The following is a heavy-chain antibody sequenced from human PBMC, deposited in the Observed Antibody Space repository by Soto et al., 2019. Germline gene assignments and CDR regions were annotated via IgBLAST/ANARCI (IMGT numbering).Heavy chain of an antibody. CDR2: TYYRSNWRH. Sequence: SPTLSLTCAISGDSVSSNTAAWNWIRSSPSRGLEWLGRTYYRSNWRHDYAVSVKSRITVNPDTSKNHFSLQLNSVTPDDTAVYYCARGRAGSGTDLWGQGTLVTVS. V-gene: IGHV6-1*01. D-gene: IGHD6-19*01. CDR3: ARGRAGSGTDL. CDR1: GDSVSSNTAA. J-gene: IGHJ5*02.